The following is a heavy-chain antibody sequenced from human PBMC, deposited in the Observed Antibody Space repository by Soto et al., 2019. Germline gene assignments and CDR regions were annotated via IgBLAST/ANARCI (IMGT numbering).Heavy chain of an antibody. J-gene: IGHJ4*02. CDR3: ASSWGDYRYFDY. CDR1: TFIFSTYW. Sequence: PGGSLRLSCAAPTFIFSTYWMTWVRQAPGKGLEWVANIKRDGSETHYADSVKGRFTISRDNAKNSMYLQINSLKTEDTAVYYCASSWGDYRYFDYWGQGTLVTVSS. CDR2: IKRDGSET. V-gene: IGHV3-7*03. D-gene: IGHD4-17*01.